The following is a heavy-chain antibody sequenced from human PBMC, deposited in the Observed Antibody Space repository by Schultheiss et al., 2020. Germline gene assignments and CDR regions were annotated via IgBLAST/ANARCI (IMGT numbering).Heavy chain of an antibody. CDR1: GLTFSNAW. D-gene: IGHD3-3*01. V-gene: IGHV3-15*01. CDR2: IRSKTDGGTA. Sequence: GGSLRLSCAASGLTFSNAWMSWVRQAPGKGLEWVGRIRSKTDGGTADYAAPVKGRFTISRDNAKNSLYLQMNSLRAEDTAVYYCATVRGSDFWSGYRTDGFDIWGRGTMVTVSS. CDR3: ATVRGSDFWSGYRTDGFDI. J-gene: IGHJ3*02.